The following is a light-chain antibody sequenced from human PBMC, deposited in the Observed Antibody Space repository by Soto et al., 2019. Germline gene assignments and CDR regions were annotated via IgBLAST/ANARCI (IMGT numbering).Light chain of an antibody. CDR3: SSYTSSSTLVV. CDR1: SRDVGGYNY. J-gene: IGLJ2*01. V-gene: IGLV2-14*01. Sequence: QSALTQPASVSGSPGQSITISCSGTSRDVGGYNYVSWYQQHPGKAPKLMIYEVSNRPSGVSNRFSGSKSGNTASLTISGLQAEDEADYYCSSYTSSSTLVVFGGGTTLTVL. CDR2: EVS.